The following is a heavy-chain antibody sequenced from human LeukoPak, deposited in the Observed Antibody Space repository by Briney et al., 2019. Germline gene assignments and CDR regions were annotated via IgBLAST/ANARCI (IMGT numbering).Heavy chain of an antibody. Sequence: SETLSLTCTVSGGSISSYYWSWIRQPPGKGLEWIGYIYTSGSTNYNPSLKSRVTISVDTSRNQFSLKLSSVTAADTAVYYCARGRGLSDYWGQGTLVTVSS. CDR2: IYTSGST. D-gene: IGHD2/OR15-2a*01. CDR3: ARGRGLSDY. CDR1: GGSISSYY. J-gene: IGHJ4*02. V-gene: IGHV4-4*09.